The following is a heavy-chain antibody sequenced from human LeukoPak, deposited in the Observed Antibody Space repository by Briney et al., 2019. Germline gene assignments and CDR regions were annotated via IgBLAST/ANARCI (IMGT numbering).Heavy chain of an antibody. CDR3: AGARGYSTHYYYGMDV. V-gene: IGHV4-59*01. CDR2: IYYSGST. J-gene: IGHJ6*02. D-gene: IGHD5-18*01. Sequence: SETLSLTCTVSGGSISSYYWSWIRQPPGKGLEWIGYIYYSGSTNYNPSLKSRVTISVDTSKNQFSLKLSSVTAADTAVYYCAGARGYSTHYYYGMDVWGQGTTVTVSS. CDR1: GGSISSYY.